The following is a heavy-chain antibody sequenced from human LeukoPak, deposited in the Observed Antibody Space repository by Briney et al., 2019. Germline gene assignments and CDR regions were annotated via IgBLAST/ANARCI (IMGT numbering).Heavy chain of an antibody. Sequence: SETLSLTCAVYGGSLSGYYWSWIRQPPGKGLEWIGEINHSGSTNYNPSLKSRATISVDTSKNQVSLKLSSVTAADTAVYYCAGEGGLTGYSYDHDAFDIWGQGTMVTVSS. V-gene: IGHV4-34*01. CDR1: GGSLSGYY. CDR3: AGEGGLTGYSYDHDAFDI. CDR2: INHSGST. D-gene: IGHD5-18*01. J-gene: IGHJ3*02.